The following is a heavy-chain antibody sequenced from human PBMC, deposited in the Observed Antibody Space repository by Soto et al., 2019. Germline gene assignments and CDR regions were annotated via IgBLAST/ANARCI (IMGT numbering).Heavy chain of an antibody. CDR3: TTGAYCSSTGCYTAYYYFGLDV. J-gene: IGHJ6*02. D-gene: IGHD2-2*02. CDR2: IKSKNDGGTT. Sequence: GVSLRLSCAASGFTFSKAWMNWVRQAPGKGLEWVGHIKSKNDGGTTDYAAPVKGRFTISRDDSKNTLYLQINTLKTEDTAVYYCTTGAYCSSTGCYTAYYYFGLDVWGLGTTVTVSS. V-gene: IGHV3-15*01. CDR1: GFTFSKAW.